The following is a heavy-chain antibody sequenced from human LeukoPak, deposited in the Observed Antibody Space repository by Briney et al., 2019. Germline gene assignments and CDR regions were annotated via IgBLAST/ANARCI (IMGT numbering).Heavy chain of an antibody. CDR2: ISGSGGST. V-gene: IGHV3-23*01. D-gene: IGHD3-3*01. Sequence: GGSLRLSCAASGFTFSSYAMSWVRQAPGKGLEWVSAISGSGGSTYYADSVKGRFTISRDNSKNTLYLQMNSLRAEDTAVYYCARGPSIYDFWSGSVYYFDYWGQGTLVTVSS. CDR1: GFTFSSYA. CDR3: ARGPSIYDFWSGSVYYFDY. J-gene: IGHJ4*02.